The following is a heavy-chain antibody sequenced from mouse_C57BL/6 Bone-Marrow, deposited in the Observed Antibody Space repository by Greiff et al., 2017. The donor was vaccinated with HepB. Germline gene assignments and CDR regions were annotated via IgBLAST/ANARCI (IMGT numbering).Heavy chain of an antibody. CDR2: INPYNGGT. CDR1: GYTFTDYY. V-gene: IGHV1-19*01. J-gene: IGHJ2*01. D-gene: IGHD1-1*01. Sequence: EVQLMESGPVLVKPGASVKMSCKASGYTFTDYYMNWVKQSHGKSLEWIGVINPYNGGTSYNQKFKGKATLTVDKSSSTAYMELNSLTSEDSAVYYCARRAVPYFDYWGQGTTLTVSS. CDR3: ARRAVPYFDY.